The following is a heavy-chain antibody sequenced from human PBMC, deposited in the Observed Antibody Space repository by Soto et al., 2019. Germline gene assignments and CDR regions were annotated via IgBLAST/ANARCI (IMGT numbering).Heavy chain of an antibody. CDR1: GFTFSSYG. CDR2: ISYAGSNK. D-gene: IGHD3-9*01. J-gene: IGHJ4*02. V-gene: IGHV3-30*03. CDR3: ARGTGTHFDY. Sequence: QVQLVESGGGVVQPGRSLRLSCAASGFTFSSYGMHWVRQAPGKGLEWVAVISYAGSNKYYADSVKGRFTISRDNSKNTLYLQMNSLRAEDTAVYYCARGTGTHFDYWGQGTMVTVSS.